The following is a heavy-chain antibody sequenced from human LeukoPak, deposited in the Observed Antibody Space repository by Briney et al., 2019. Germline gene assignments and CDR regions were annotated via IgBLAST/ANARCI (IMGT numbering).Heavy chain of an antibody. D-gene: IGHD3-10*01. V-gene: IGHV1-8*03. Sequence: ASVKVSCKASGYTFTSYDINWVRQATGQGLEWMGWMNPNSGNTGYAQKFQGRVTITRDTSISTAYMELSSLRSEDTAVYYCARGWYGSGSYYPLLHYYYYMDVWGKGTTVTVSS. J-gene: IGHJ6*03. CDR1: GYTFTSYD. CDR3: ARGWYGSGSYYPLLHYYYYMDV. CDR2: MNPNSGNT.